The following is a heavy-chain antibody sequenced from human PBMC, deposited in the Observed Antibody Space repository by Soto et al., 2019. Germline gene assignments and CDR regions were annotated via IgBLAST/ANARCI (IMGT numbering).Heavy chain of an antibody. V-gene: IGHV4-34*01. J-gene: IGHJ4*02. CDR3: ARAENGDS. Sequence: NPSETLSLTCAVYGGSFSGYYWSWIRQPPGKGLEWIGEINHSGSTNYNPSLKSRVTISVDTSKNQFSLKLSSVTAADTAVYYCARAENGDSWGQGTLVTVSS. CDR1: GGSFSGYY. CDR2: INHSGST.